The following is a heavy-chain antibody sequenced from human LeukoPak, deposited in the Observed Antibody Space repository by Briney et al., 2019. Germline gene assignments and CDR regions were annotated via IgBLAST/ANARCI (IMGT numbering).Heavy chain of an antibody. V-gene: IGHV4-39*07. CDR2: IYYSGST. Sequence: SETLSLTCTVSGDSISGSSYYWGWIRQPPGKGLEWIGNIYYSGSTYYNPSLRSRVTISVDTSQNQFSLKLSSVTAADTAVYYCARGSSGWPYYYYYYMDVWGKGTTVTISS. CDR1: GDSISGSSYY. J-gene: IGHJ6*03. D-gene: IGHD6-19*01. CDR3: ARGSSGWPYYYYYYMDV.